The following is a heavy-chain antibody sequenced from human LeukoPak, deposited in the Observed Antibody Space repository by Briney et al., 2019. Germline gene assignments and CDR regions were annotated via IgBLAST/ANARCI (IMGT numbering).Heavy chain of an antibody. Sequence: ASVKVSCKASGGTFSSYAISWVRQAPGQGLEWMGWISAYNGNTNYAQKLQGRVTMTTDTSTSTAYMELRSLRSDDTAVYYCARDRVLTYYYDSSGYYNDYWGQGTLVTVSS. CDR3: ARDRVLTYYYDSSGYYNDY. CDR2: ISAYNGNT. V-gene: IGHV1-18*01. J-gene: IGHJ4*02. D-gene: IGHD3-22*01. CDR1: GGTFSSYA.